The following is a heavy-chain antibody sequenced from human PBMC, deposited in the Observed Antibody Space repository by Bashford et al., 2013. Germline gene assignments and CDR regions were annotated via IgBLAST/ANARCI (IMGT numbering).Heavy chain of an antibody. Sequence: VRQAPGKGLEWVTIISFDGSNKYYADSVKGRFTISRDNSKNTLYLQMNSLRAEDTAVYYCARDPGANDNWNYLWFDPWGQGTQVTVSS. V-gene: IGHV3-30*04. CDR3: ARDPGANDNWNYLWFDP. CDR2: ISFDGSNK. J-gene: IGHJ5*02. D-gene: IGHD1-7*01.